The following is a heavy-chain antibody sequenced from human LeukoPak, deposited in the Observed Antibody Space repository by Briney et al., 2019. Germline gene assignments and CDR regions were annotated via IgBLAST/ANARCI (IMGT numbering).Heavy chain of an antibody. J-gene: IGHJ6*03. CDR2: ISYDGSNK. CDR1: GFTFSSYA. CDR3: ARDAPLAASYYYYMDV. V-gene: IGHV3-30*04. D-gene: IGHD6-6*01. Sequence: GGSLRLSCAASGFTFSSYAMHWVRQAPGKGLEWVAVISYDGSNKYYADSVKGRFTISRDNAKNTLYLQMNSLRAEDTAVYYCARDAPLAASYYYYMDVWGKGTTVTISS.